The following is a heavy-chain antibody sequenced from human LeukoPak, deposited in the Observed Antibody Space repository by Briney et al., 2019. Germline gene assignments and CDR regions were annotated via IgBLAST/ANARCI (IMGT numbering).Heavy chain of an antibody. CDR2: INPNSGDT. Sequence: ASVKVSCKASGYTFTGSYMHWVRQAPGQGLEWMGRINPNSGDTNYAQNFQGRVTMTRDTSISTAYLELSRLTSDDTAVYYCARGTITGAADADCWGQGTLVTVSS. CDR1: GYTFTGSY. J-gene: IGHJ4*02. V-gene: IGHV1-2*06. CDR3: ARGTITGAADADC. D-gene: IGHD1-20*01.